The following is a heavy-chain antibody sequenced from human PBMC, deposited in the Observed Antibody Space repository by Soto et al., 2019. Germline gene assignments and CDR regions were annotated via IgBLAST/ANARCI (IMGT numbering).Heavy chain of an antibody. CDR1: GGSFSGYY. V-gene: IGHV4-34*01. D-gene: IGHD2-15*01. J-gene: IGHJ4*02. Sequence: SETLSLTCAVYGGSFSGYYWSWIRQPPGKGLEWIGEINHSGSTNYNPSLKSRVTISVDTSKNQFSLKLSSVTAADTAVYYCASFGTAATGGTKGYYFDYWGQGTLVTVSS. CDR2: INHSGST. CDR3: ASFGTAATGGTKGYYFDY.